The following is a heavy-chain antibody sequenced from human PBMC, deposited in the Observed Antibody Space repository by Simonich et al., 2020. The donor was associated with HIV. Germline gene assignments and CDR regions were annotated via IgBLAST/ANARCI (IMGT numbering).Heavy chain of an antibody. Sequence: QVQLQQLGAGLLKPSETLSLTCAVYGGSFSGYYWSWIRQPPGKGLEGIGEINHSGSTNYNPSLKSRVTISVDTSKNQFSLKLSSVTAADTAVYYCARRHPTTVTTPYFDYWGQGTLVTVSS. V-gene: IGHV4-34*01. CDR3: ARRHPTTVTTPYFDY. CDR2: INHSGST. J-gene: IGHJ4*02. D-gene: IGHD4-17*01. CDR1: GGSFSGYY.